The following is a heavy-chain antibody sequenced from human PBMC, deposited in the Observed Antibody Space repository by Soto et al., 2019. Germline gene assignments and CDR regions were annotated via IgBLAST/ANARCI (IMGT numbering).Heavy chain of an antibody. CDR3: ASGIQLWLRRINNGYSG. D-gene: IGHD5-18*01. CDR2: IIPMFGTA. Sequence: QVQLVQSGAEVKKPESSVKVSCKAPGGTFSTYAISWVRQAPGQGLEWMGGIIPMFGTANYAQRFQDRVTITADESTNTVYMELSSLRSEDTAVYLGASGIQLWLRRINNGYSGWGQGTLVTVSS. CDR1: GGTFSTYA. V-gene: IGHV1-69*12. J-gene: IGHJ4*02.